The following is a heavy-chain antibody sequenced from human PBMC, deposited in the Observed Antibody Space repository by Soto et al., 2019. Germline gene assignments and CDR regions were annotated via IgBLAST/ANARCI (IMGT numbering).Heavy chain of an antibody. V-gene: IGHV1-46*01. CDR3: AINYYDSTGYPY. Sequence: SVKVCFKRSGHTLIDDYMHWVRQAPGQGLDWLGKIDPSGNGTSYAERFQGRITLTSDTSTKTVYVELSSLRSEDTAIYYCAINYYDSTGYPYWGQGTLVPV. CDR1: GHTLIDDY. J-gene: IGHJ4*02. CDR2: IDPSGNGT. D-gene: IGHD3-22*01.